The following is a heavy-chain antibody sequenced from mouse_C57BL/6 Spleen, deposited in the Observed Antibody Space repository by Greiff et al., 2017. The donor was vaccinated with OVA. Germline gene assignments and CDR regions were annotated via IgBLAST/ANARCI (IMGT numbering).Heavy chain of an antibody. D-gene: IGHD2-1*01. CDR1: GYTFTSYW. CDR2: IHPNSGST. CDR3: ARYGNYVVYFDY. V-gene: IGHV1-64*01. Sequence: VQLQQPGAELVKPGASVKLSCKASGYTFTSYWMHWVKQRPGQGLEWIGMIHPNSGSTNYNEKFKSKATLTVDKSSSTAYMQLSSLTSEDSAVYYCARYGNYVVYFDYWGQGTTLTVSS. J-gene: IGHJ2*01.